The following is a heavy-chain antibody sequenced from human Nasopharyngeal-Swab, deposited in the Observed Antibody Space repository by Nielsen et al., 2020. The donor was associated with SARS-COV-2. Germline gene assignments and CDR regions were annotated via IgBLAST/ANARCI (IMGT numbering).Heavy chain of an antibody. CDR2: NDFSGSS. CDR3: ARLGGYSGYDERAFDY. CDR1: GGSISSSRYY. D-gene: IGHD5-12*01. J-gene: IGHJ4*02. V-gene: IGHV4-39*01. Sequence: SETLSLTCTVSGGSISSSRYYWGRNRQPPGKGRGWIGSNDFSGSSYYNPSLKSRFPISVDTSKNQFSRKRSTVTAADTAVYYCARLGGYSGYDERAFDYWGQGTLVTVSS.